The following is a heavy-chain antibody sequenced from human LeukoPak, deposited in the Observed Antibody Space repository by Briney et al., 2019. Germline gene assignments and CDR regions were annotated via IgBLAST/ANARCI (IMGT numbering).Heavy chain of an antibody. Sequence: SETLSLTCTVSGGSISSSSYYWGWIRQPPGKGLEWIGTIYHSGTTYYNPSLKSRVTISVDTSKNQFSLKLTSVTAADTAVYYCARQGYCGGGSCYNWFGPWGQGTLVTVSS. CDR3: ARQGYCGGGSCYNWFGP. V-gene: IGHV4-39*01. D-gene: IGHD2-15*01. CDR2: IYHSGTT. CDR1: GGSISSSSYY. J-gene: IGHJ5*02.